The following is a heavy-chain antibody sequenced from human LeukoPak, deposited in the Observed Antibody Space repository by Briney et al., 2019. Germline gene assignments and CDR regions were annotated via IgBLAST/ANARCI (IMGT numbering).Heavy chain of an antibody. D-gene: IGHD4-17*01. CDR2: IWYDAITK. Sequence: PGRSLRLSCAAPGFTFSSYAMHWARQAPGKGLEWVAVIWYDAITKYYADSVKGRFTISRDNSKDTLYLQMNSLRAEDTAVYYCARGGTTVTTNLFDKWGQGTLVTVSS. V-gene: IGHV3-33*01. J-gene: IGHJ4*02. CDR1: GFTFSSYA. CDR3: ARGGTTVTTNLFDK.